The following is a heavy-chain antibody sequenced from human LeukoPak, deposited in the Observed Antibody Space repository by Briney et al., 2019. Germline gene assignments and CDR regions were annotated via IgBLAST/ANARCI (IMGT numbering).Heavy chain of an antibody. CDR3: AKVPWIDYYYGMDV. J-gene: IGHJ6*02. D-gene: IGHD2-2*03. Sequence: GGSLRLSCAASGFTFSSYAMSWVRQAPGKGLEWVSAISGSGGSTYYADSVKGRFTISRDNSKNTLYLQVNSLRAEDTAVYYCAKVPWIDYYYGMDVWGQGTTVTVAS. CDR2: ISGSGGST. CDR1: GFTFSSYA. V-gene: IGHV3-23*01.